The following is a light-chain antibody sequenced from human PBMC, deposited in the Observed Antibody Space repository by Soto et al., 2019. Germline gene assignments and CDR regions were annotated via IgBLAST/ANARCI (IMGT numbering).Light chain of an antibody. CDR3: QQRSVWPPIT. Sequence: EIILTQSPATLSLSPGERATLSCTASQSVAPYLLWYQQTPGQAPRLLIYDVSKRATGIPARFSGTGSGSDFTLTISSTEPEDSPVYFCQQRSVWPPITFGQGTRLEIK. CDR1: QSVAPY. V-gene: IGKV3-11*01. J-gene: IGKJ5*01. CDR2: DVS.